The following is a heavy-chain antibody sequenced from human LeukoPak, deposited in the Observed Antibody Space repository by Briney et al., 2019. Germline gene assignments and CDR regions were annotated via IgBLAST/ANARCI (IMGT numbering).Heavy chain of an antibody. CDR2: MNPNSGNT. CDR3: ARRLRGITVTTFDY. CDR1: GYTFTSYD. D-gene: IGHD4-17*01. V-gene: IGHV1-8*01. J-gene: IGHJ4*02. Sequence: GASVKVSCKASGYTFTSYDINWVRQATGQGLEWMGWMNPNSGNTGYARKFQGRVTMTRNTSISTAYMELSSLRSEDTAVYYCARRLRGITVTTFDYWGQGTLVTVSS.